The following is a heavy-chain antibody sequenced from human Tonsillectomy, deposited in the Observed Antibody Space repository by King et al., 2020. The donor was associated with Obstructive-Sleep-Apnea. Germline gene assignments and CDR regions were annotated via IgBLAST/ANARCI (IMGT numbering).Heavy chain of an antibody. V-gene: IGHV3-30*03. CDR2: ISNDGRNK. CDR3: ARDWRPYWSGASCYLDY. Sequence: VQLVESGGGVVQPGTSLRLSCTASEFTFSSYAMHWVRQAPGKGLEWVAFISNDGRNKYYADSVKGRFTISRDNSKKMLFLQMNSLRPEDTAVYHFARDWRPYWSGASCYLDYWGQGTLVTVSS. D-gene: IGHD2-15*01. J-gene: IGHJ4*02. CDR1: EFTFSSYA.